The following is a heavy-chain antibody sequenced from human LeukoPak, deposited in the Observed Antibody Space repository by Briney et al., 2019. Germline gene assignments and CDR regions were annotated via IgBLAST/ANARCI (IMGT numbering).Heavy chain of an antibody. CDR2: INPNSGGT. V-gene: IGHV1-2*02. D-gene: IGHD2-2*01. CDR3: ARDIVVVPAVRGGYYYYYMDV. J-gene: IGHJ6*03. Sequence: GASVKVSCKASGYTFTGYYMHWVRQAPGQGLEWMGWINPNSGGTNYAQKFQGRVTMTRDTSISTAYMELSRLRSDDTAVYYRARDIVVVPAVRGGYYYYYMDVWGKGTTVTISS. CDR1: GYTFTGYY.